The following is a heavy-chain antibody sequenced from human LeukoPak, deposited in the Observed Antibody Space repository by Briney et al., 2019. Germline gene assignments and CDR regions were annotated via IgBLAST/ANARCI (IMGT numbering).Heavy chain of an antibody. CDR2: ISGSGGST. D-gene: IGHD3-9*01. V-gene: IGHV3-23*01. CDR3: AKVYDTWLRSGYFDY. J-gene: IGHJ4*02. CDR1: GFTFSNYG. Sequence: GGSLRLSCAASGFTFSNYGMNWVRQAPGKGLEWVSAISGSGGSTYYADSVKGRFTISRDNSKNTLYLQMNSLRAEDTAVYYCAKVYDTWLRSGYFDYWGQGTLVTVSS.